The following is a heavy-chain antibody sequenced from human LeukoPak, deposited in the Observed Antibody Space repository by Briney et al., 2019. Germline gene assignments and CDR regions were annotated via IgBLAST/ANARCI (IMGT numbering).Heavy chain of an antibody. CDR3: TRRWYYDSSGYSLDY. Sequence: GGSLRLSCTASGFTFGDYAMSWFRQAPGKGLEWVGFIRSKAYGGTTEYAASVKGRFTISRDDSKSIAYLQMNSLKTEDTAVYYYTRRWYYDSSGYSLDYWGQGTLVTVSS. J-gene: IGHJ4*02. V-gene: IGHV3-49*03. D-gene: IGHD3-22*01. CDR2: IRSKAYGGTT. CDR1: GFTFGDYA.